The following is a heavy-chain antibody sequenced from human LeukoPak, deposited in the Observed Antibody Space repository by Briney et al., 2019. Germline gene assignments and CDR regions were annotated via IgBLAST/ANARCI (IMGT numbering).Heavy chain of an antibody. D-gene: IGHD5-18*01. CDR3: ARVSMDTGFDL. V-gene: IGHV1-69*13. J-gene: IGHJ2*01. Sequence: SVTVSFKASGGTFSIYAISWVRQAPGQGLEWMGGIIPIFGTANYAQKFQGRVTITADESTSTAYMELSSLRSEDTAVYYCARVSMDTGFDLWGRGTLVTVSS. CDR1: GGTFSIYA. CDR2: IIPIFGTA.